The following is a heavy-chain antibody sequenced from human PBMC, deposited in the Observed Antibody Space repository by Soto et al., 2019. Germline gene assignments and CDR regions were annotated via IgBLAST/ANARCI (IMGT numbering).Heavy chain of an antibody. V-gene: IGHV4-59*01. CDR1: EGSIISYY. D-gene: IGHD3-9*01. CDR3: AGGLRYFDWLLLGGAFDI. CDR2: IYYSGST. Sequence: SEPLPLTCTVSEGSIISYYWSWIRKPQGKGLEWIGYIYYSGSTNYNPSLKSRVTISVDTSKNQFSLKLSSVTAADTAVYYCAGGLRYFDWLLLGGAFDIWGQGTMVTVSS. J-gene: IGHJ3*02.